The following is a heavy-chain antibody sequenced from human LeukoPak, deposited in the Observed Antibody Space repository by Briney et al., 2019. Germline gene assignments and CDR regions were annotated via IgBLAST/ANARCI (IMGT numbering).Heavy chain of an antibody. J-gene: IGHJ4*02. V-gene: IGHV3-53*01. CDR1: GFIFSDHF. CDR2: IKIDGRT. Sequence: GGSLRLSCAASGFIFSDHFMAWVRQAPGKGLEWVALIKIDGRTYYPDSVKGRFTVSRDISRSMVYLQMNNLRVDDTAVYCCARHDYLGDWGQGTLVTVSS. CDR3: ARHDYLGD.